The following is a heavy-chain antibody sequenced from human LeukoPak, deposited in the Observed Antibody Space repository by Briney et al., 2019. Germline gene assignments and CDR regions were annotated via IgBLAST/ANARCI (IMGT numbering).Heavy chain of an antibody. J-gene: IGHJ4*02. V-gene: IGHV4-61*02. CDR3: AREQDIVVVPAATYFDY. Sequence: SQTLSLTCTVSGGSISSGSYYWSWIRQPAGKGLEWIGRIYTSGSTNYNPPLKSRVTISVDTSKNQFSLKLSSVTAADTAVYYCAREQDIVVVPAATYFDYWGQGTLVTVSS. D-gene: IGHD2-2*01. CDR1: GGSISSGSYY. CDR2: IYTSGST.